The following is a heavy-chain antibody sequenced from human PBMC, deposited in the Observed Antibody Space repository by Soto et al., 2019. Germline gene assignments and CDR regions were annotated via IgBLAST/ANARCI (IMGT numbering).Heavy chain of an antibody. CDR3: ARPYCSGGSCYGNNWFDP. J-gene: IGHJ5*02. D-gene: IGHD2-15*01. V-gene: IGHV1-3*01. CDR1: GYTFTSYA. Sequence: ASVKVSCKASGYTFTSYAMHWVRQAPGQRLEWMGWINAGNGNTKYSQKFQGRVTITRDTSASTAYMELSSLRSEDTAVYYFARPYCSGGSCYGNNWFDPWGQGTLVTVSS. CDR2: INAGNGNT.